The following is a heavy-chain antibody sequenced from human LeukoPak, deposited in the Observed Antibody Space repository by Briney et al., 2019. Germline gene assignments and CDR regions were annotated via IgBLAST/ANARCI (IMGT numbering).Heavy chain of an antibody. J-gene: IGHJ6*02. CDR2: INTNTGNS. Sequence: ASVKVSCKASGYTFTNYAMNWVRQAPGQGLEWMGWINTNTGNSTYAQGLTGRFVFSLDTSVTTTYLQISSLRAEDTAVYYCMRAPGSSSWSPVWGQGTTVTVSS. CDR1: GYTFTNYA. CDR3: MRAPGSSSWSPV. V-gene: IGHV7-4-1*02. D-gene: IGHD6-13*01.